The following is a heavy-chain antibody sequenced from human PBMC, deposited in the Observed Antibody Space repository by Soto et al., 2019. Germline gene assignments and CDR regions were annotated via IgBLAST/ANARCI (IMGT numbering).Heavy chain of an antibody. J-gene: IGHJ1*01. D-gene: IGHD3-9*01. CDR1: GYFFTNYY. Sequence: QVQLVQSGAEVKKPGASVKVSCKASGYFFTNYYMHWVRQAPGQGPEWMGVINPSGGDTSYAQTSQGRVSMARDRPTTAVYLELNNLSSDDSAVYFCARERRFSDWHIQHCDHWGQGTRVTVSS. V-gene: IGHV1-46*01. CDR2: INPSGGDT. CDR3: ARERRFSDWHIQHCDH.